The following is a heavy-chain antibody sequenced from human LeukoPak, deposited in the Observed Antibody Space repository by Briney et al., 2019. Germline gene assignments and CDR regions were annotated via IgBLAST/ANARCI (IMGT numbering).Heavy chain of an antibody. V-gene: IGHV4-34*01. Sequence: SETLSLTCAVYGGSFSGHYWSWIRQPPRKGLEWIGEINHSGSTNYNPSLKSRVTISVDTSKNQFSLKLSSVTAADTAVYYCARGSGWFARWFDPWGQGTLVTVSS. CDR1: GGSFSGHY. J-gene: IGHJ5*02. CDR2: INHSGST. CDR3: ARGSGWFARWFDP. D-gene: IGHD2-15*01.